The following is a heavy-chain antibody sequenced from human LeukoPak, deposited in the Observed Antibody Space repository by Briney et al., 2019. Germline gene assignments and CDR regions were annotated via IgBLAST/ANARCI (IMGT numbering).Heavy chain of an antibody. J-gene: IGHJ4*02. CDR1: GFTFSRLA. Sequence: GGSLRLSCAASGFTFSRLAMTWVRQAPGKGLEWVSTISASGPYYADAVRGRFTISRDNSRNTLSVQMDSLRAEDTAVYYCAKDHESDGYPCLDHWGLGTLVTVSS. V-gene: IGHV3-23*01. CDR3: AKDHESDGYPCLDH. D-gene: IGHD3-22*01. CDR2: ISASGP.